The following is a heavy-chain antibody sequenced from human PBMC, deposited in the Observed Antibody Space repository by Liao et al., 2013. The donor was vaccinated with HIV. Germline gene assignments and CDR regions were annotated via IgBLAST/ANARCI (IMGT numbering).Heavy chain of an antibody. CDR2: INHSGST. Sequence: QVQLQQWGAGLLKPSETLSLTCAVHGRSLIGNFWSWIRQPPGKGLEWIGEINHSGSTNYNPSLKSRVTISVDTSKNQFSLKLSSVTAADTAVYYCARGQYYYGSGSRRYYYYYMDVWGKGTTVTVSS. D-gene: IGHD3-10*01. CDR1: GRSLIGNF. V-gene: IGHV4-34*02. J-gene: IGHJ6*03. CDR3: ARGQYYYGSGSRRYYYYYMDV.